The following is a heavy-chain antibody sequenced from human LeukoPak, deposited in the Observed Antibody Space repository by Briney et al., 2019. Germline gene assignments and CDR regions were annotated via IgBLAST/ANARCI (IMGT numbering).Heavy chain of an antibody. Sequence: GGSLRLSCAASGFTFSSYGMHWVRQAPGKGLEWVAFIRYDGSNKYYADSVKGRFTISRDNSMNTLHLQMNSLRAEDTAVYYCAKVRWGSDNALDSWGQGTLVTGSS. V-gene: IGHV3-30*02. CDR1: GFTFSSYG. CDR2: IRYDGSNK. CDR3: AKVRWGSDNALDS. D-gene: IGHD3-16*01. J-gene: IGHJ4*02.